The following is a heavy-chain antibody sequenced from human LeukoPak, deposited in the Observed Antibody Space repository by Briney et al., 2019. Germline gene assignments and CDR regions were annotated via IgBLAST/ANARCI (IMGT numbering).Heavy chain of an antibody. J-gene: IGHJ3*02. D-gene: IGHD5-12*01. V-gene: IGHV1-2*02. CDR1: GYTFSDYY. CDR3: AREIVATIGGAFDI. Sequence: GASVKVSCKASGYTFSDYYLHWVRQAPGHGLEWMGWINPHSDGTHYAQKFQGRVTMTRDTSISTAFMELSSLRSDDTAVYFCAREIVATIGGAFDIWGQGTMVTVSS. CDR2: INPHSDGT.